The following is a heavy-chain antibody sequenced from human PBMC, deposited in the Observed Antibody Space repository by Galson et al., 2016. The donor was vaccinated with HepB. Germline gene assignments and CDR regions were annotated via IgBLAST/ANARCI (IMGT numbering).Heavy chain of an antibody. CDR2: INGYNSDS. D-gene: IGHD1-26*01. CDR3: ARAIVGVTKCRDYLDS. Sequence: SVKVSCKASGYTFVSYGFTWVRQAPGQGLEWLGWINGYNSDSIYAQQPPDRLTMTTDTSTSTAYMELGRLRSDDTAVYYCARAIVGVTKCRDYLDSWGQGTLVTVSS. J-gene: IGHJ4*02. CDR1: GYTFVSYG. V-gene: IGHV1-18*01.